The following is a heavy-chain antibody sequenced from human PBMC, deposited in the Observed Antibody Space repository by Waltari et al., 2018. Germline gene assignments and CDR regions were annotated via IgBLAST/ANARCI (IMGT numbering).Heavy chain of an antibody. V-gene: IGHV3-48*03. CDR2: ISSSGSTI. J-gene: IGHJ4*02. CDR3: ARGAVTAISTDY. CDR1: GFTFSSYE. Sequence: EVQLVESGGGLVQPGGSLRLSCAASGFTFSSYEMNWVRQAPGKGLEWVSYISSSGSTIYYADSVKGRFTISRDNAKNSLYLQMNGLGAEDTAVYYCARGAVTAISTDYWGQGTLVTVSS. D-gene: IGHD2-21*02.